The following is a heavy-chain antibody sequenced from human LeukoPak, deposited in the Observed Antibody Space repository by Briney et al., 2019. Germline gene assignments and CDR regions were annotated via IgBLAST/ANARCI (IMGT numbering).Heavy chain of an antibody. Sequence: PSETLSLTCAVSGGSITNSYRSWIRQPPGKGLEWIGYIYYSGNTKYSPSLKSRVTISVDTSKNQFSLNLSSVTAADTAVYFCARDRTGFGELADYWGQGTLVTVSS. J-gene: IGHJ4*02. CDR1: GGSITNSY. CDR3: ARDRTGFGELADY. V-gene: IGHV4-59*01. D-gene: IGHD3-10*01. CDR2: IYYSGNT.